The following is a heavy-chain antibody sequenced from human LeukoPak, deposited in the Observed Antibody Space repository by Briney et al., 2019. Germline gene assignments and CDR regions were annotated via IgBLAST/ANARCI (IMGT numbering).Heavy chain of an antibody. J-gene: IGHJ4*02. D-gene: IGHD6-19*01. V-gene: IGHV3-48*01. Sequence: GGSLRLSCAASGFTFSSYSMNWVRQAPGKGLEWVSYISSSSSTIYYADSVKGRFTISRDNAKNSLYLHMNSLRVEDTAVYVCAREDPYSSGWASDYWGQGTLVTVSS. CDR3: AREDPYSSGWASDY. CDR2: ISSSSSTI. CDR1: GFTFSSYS.